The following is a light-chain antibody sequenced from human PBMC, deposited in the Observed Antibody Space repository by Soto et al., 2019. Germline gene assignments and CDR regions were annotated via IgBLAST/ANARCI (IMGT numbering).Light chain of an antibody. Sequence: EIVLTQSPGTLSLSPGERATLSCRASQSVNNNYLAWYQQKPGQPPRLLIYGASSRAIGIPDRFSGGGSGTAFTLTISRLEPEAFAVYHCQQYGSSYTFGPGTKVEIK. J-gene: IGKJ3*01. CDR1: QSVNNNY. V-gene: IGKV3-20*01. CDR2: GAS. CDR3: QQYGSSYT.